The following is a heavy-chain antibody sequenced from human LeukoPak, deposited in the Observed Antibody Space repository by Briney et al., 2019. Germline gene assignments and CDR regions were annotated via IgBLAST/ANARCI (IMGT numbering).Heavy chain of an antibody. CDR1: GFSFSAYG. V-gene: IGHV3-30*18. J-gene: IGHJ4*02. Sequence: GRSLRLSCAASGFSFSAYGMHWVRLPPGKGLEWVALISNDGSSKYYAESVKGRFTISRDNSKNTLFLQMESLRAEDTAVYYCAKPATVALTGSALDYWGQGTLVPVSS. D-gene: IGHD7-27*01. CDR3: AKPATVALTGSALDY. CDR2: ISNDGSSK.